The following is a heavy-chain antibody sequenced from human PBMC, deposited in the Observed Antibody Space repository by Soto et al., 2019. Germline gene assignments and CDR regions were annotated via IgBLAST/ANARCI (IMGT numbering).Heavy chain of an antibody. Sequence: SETLSLTCTVSGYSISSGYYWGWIRQPPGKGLEWIGSIYHSGSTYYNPSLKSRVTISVDTSKNQFSLKLSSVTAADTAVYYCASGWELPATDYWGQGTLVTVSS. CDR1: GYSISSGYY. J-gene: IGHJ4*02. CDR2: IYHSGST. D-gene: IGHD1-26*01. CDR3: ASGWELPATDY. V-gene: IGHV4-38-2*02.